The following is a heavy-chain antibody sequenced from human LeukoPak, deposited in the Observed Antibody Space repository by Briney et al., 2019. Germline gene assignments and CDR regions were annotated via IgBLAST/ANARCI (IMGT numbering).Heavy chain of an antibody. Sequence: GGSLRLSCAASGFTFSSYAMSWVRQAPGKGLEWVSAISGSGGSTYYADSVKGRFTISRDNSKNTLYLQMNSLRAEDTAVYYCARGDDYGSGSYLGDYFDYWGQGTLVTVSS. CDR1: GFTFSSYA. V-gene: IGHV3-23*01. CDR2: ISGSGGST. D-gene: IGHD3-10*01. CDR3: ARGDDYGSGSYLGDYFDY. J-gene: IGHJ4*02.